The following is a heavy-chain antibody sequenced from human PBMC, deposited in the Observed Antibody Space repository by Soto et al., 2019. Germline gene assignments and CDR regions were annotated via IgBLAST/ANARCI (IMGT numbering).Heavy chain of an antibody. V-gene: IGHV3-30*18. Sequence: GGSLRLSCAASGFTFSSYGMHWVRQAPGKGLEWVAVISYDGSNKYYADSVKGRFTISRDNSKNTLYLQMNSLRAEDTAVYYCAKDVSLRFLEWLPAKGTHYNWFDTWGQGTLVTVSS. CDR1: GFTFSSYG. D-gene: IGHD3-3*01. CDR3: AKDVSLRFLEWLPAKGTHYNWFDT. J-gene: IGHJ5*02. CDR2: ISYDGSNK.